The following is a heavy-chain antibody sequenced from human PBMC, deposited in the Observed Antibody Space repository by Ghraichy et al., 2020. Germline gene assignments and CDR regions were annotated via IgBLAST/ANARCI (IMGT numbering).Heavy chain of an antibody. Sequence: GGSLRLSFAASGFTFSDYYMNWIRQAPGKGLEWVSYISNSGSPTYYADSVKGRFTISRDNAKNSLYLQMNSLRVEDTAVYYCARGALSTGVDNWGQGTLVTVSS. CDR1: GFTFSDYY. J-gene: IGHJ4*02. V-gene: IGHV3-11*01. CDR2: ISNSGSPT. CDR3: ARGALSTGVDN. D-gene: IGHD3-10*01.